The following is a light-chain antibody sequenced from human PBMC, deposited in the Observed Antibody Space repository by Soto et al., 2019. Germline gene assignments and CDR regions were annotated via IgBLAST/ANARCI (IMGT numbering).Light chain of an antibody. CDR1: QTISRW. CDR2: KAS. J-gene: IGKJ1*01. CDR3: QHYNSYSEA. V-gene: IGKV1-5*03. Sequence: DIQMTQSPSTLSGSVGDRVTITCRASQTISRWVAWYQQKPGKAPKLLIYKASTLKSGVPSRFSGSGSGTEFTLTISSLRPDDFATYYCQHYNSYSEAFGQGTKVDSK.